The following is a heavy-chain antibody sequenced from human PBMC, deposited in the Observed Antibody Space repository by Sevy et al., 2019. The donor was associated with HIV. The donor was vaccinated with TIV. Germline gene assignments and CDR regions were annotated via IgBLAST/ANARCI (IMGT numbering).Heavy chain of an antibody. Sequence: GESLKISCAASGFTFSSYEMNWVRQAPGKGLEWVSYISSSGTTIYYADSVKGRFTISRDNAKNSLFLQMNSLRAEDTAVYYCASGGYCSSTSCYVEYFQHWGQGTLVTVSS. D-gene: IGHD2-2*01. CDR1: GFTFSSYE. CDR2: ISSSGTTI. CDR3: ASGGYCSSTSCYVEYFQH. V-gene: IGHV3-48*03. J-gene: IGHJ1*01.